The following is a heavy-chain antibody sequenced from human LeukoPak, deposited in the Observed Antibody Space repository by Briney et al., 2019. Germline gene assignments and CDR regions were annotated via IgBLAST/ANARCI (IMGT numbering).Heavy chain of an antibody. J-gene: IGHJ3*02. V-gene: IGHV4-59*11. CDR3: ARDLVTVTKGFDI. CDR2: ISYIGST. CDR1: DDSFSSHY. D-gene: IGHD4-17*01. Sequence: SETLPLTCAVSDDSFSSHYWTWIRQPPGQGLEWIGYISYIGSTNYNPSLKSRVTISIDTSRNQFYLRLSSVTAADTAVYYCARDLVTVTKGFDIWGQGTMVSVSS.